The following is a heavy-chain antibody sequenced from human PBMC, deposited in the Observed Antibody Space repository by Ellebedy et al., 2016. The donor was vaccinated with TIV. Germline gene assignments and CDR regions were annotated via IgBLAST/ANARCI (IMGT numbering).Heavy chain of an antibody. CDR3: ERDALGYCSGGSCSNSWFDP. CDR1: GYTFTTFA. J-gene: IGHJ5*02. Sequence: AASVKVSCKASGYTFTTFAIHWVRQAPGQSLEWMGWINVADANTKYSQKFQGRVTFTRDTSANTAYMHLHSMTSEDSAVYYCERDALGYCSGGSCSNSWFDPWGQGTLVTGSS. D-gene: IGHD2-15*01. CDR2: INVADANT. V-gene: IGHV1-3*01.